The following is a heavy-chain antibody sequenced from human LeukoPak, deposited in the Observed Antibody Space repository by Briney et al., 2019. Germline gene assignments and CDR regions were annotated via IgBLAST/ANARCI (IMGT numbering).Heavy chain of an antibody. CDR1: GGSISSGSYY. CDR3: ARDRAGNYFDY. J-gene: IGHJ4*02. D-gene: IGHD6-13*01. Sequence: PSETLSLTCTVSGGSISSGSYYWSWIRQPAGTGLEWIGRIYTSGSTNYNPSFKSRVTISVDTSKNQFSLKLSSVTAADTAVYYCARDRAGNYFDYWGQGTLVTVSS. CDR2: IYTSGST. V-gene: IGHV4-61*02.